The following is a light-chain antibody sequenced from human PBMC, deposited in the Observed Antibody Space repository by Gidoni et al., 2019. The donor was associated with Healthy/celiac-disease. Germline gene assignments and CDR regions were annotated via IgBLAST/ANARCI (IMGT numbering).Light chain of an antibody. CDR2: DAS. Sequence: DIQMTQSPSSLSASVGDRVTITCQASQDISNYLNWYQQKPGKAPKLLIYDASNLEKGVPSRFSGSGSGTDFTFTISSLQPEDIATYYCQQYDNLPPPFGGGTQVEIK. CDR1: QDISNY. CDR3: QQYDNLPPP. J-gene: IGKJ4*01. V-gene: IGKV1-33*01.